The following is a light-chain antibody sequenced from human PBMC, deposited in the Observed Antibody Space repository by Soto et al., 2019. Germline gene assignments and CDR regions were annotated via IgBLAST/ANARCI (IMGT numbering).Light chain of an antibody. V-gene: IGKV1-5*01. J-gene: IGKJ1*01. CDR1: QSINTW. CDR3: QQFGT. CDR2: DAS. Sequence: DIQMTQSPSTLSASVGDRVTITCRASQSINTWLAWYQQKPGKAPKLLIYDASSLESGVPSRFSGSGSGTEFTLPISSLQPDDFATYYCQQFGTFGQGTKVEIQ.